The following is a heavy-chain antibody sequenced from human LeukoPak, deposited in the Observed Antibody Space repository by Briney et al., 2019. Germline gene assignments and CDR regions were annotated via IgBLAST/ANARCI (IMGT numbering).Heavy chain of an antibody. Sequence: ASVKVSCKTSGYTFSTHWMHWVRQAPGQGLKWMGIINPSGGFTSYAQKFQGRVTVTRDMSTSTVYMELSDLRSEDTAVYYCARDQSGEWDLLSGWWFDPWGQGTLVTVSS. J-gene: IGHJ5*02. CDR2: INPSGGFT. V-gene: IGHV1-46*01. CDR1: GYTFSTHW. CDR3: ARDQSGEWDLLSGWWFDP. D-gene: IGHD1-26*01.